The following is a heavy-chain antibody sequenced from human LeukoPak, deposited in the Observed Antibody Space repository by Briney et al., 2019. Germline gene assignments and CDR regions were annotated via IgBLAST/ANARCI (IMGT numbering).Heavy chain of an antibody. V-gene: IGHV3-33*01. Sequence: GGSLRLSCTASGFTFGDYAMGWVRQAPGKGLEWVAVIWYDGSNKYYADSVKGRFTISRDNSKNTLYLQMNSLRAEDTAVYYCARDIQMVVESGYAFDIWGQGTMVTVSS. J-gene: IGHJ3*02. CDR1: GFTFGDYA. CDR3: ARDIQMVVESGYAFDI. D-gene: IGHD2-15*01. CDR2: IWYDGSNK.